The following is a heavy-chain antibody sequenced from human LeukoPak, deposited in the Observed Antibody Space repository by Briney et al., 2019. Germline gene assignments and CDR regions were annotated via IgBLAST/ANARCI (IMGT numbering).Heavy chain of an antibody. CDR1: GFTFSSYG. J-gene: IGHJ4*02. CDR2: IWYDGSNK. V-gene: IGHV3-33*01. D-gene: IGHD3-22*01. CDR3: ARLAYYYDSSGYYVFDY. Sequence: GGSLRLSCAASGFTFSSYGMHWVRQAPGKGLEWVAVIWYDGSNKYYADSVKGRFTISRDNSKNTLYLQMNSLRAEDTAVYYCARLAYYYDSSGYYVFDYWGQGTLVTVSS.